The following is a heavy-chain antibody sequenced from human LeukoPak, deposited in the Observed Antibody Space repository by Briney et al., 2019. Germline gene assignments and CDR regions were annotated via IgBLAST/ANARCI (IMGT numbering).Heavy chain of an antibody. CDR3: ATDLLDS. J-gene: IGHJ4*02. CDR2: IKRKTDGGAP. CDR1: GFTFSNAW. Sequence: GGSLRRSCAASGFTFSNAWMSWVRQAPGKGLEWVGRIKRKTDGGAPEYSAPVKGRFTFSRDDTKNTVYLQMDSLKTEDTAVYYCATDLLDSWGQGTLVTVSS. V-gene: IGHV3-15*01.